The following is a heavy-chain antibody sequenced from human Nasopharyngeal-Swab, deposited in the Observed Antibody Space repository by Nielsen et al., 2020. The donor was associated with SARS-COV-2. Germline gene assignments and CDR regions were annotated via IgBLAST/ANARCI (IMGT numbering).Heavy chain of an antibody. V-gene: IGHV4-39*02. J-gene: IGHJ6*02. D-gene: IGHD3-10*01. CDR3: ARDYYGSGSYDFLGLYYYGMDV. CDR1: GGPISSSSYY. Sequence: SETLSLTCTVSGGPISSSSYYWGWIRQPPGKGLEWIGSIYYSGSTYYNPSLKSRVTISVDTSKNQFSLKLSSVTAADTAVYYCARDYYGSGSYDFLGLYYYGMDVWGQGTTVTVSS. CDR2: IYYSGST.